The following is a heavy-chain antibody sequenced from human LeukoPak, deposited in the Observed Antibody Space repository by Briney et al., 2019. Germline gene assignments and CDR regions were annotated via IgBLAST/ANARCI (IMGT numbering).Heavy chain of an antibody. CDR1: GGSISSSSYY. CDR3: ARRYCSGGSCPFDY. D-gene: IGHD2-15*01. CDR2: IYYSGST. V-gene: IGHV4-39*01. J-gene: IGHJ4*02. Sequence: MTSQTLSLTCTVSGGSISSSSYYWGWIRQPPGKGLEWVGSIYYSGSTYYNPSLQSRVTISVDTSKNQFSLKLSSVTTADTAVYYCARRYCSGGSCPFDYWGQGTLVTVSS.